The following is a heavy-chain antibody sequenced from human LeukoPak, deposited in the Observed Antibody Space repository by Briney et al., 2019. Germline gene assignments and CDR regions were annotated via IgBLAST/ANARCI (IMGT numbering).Heavy chain of an antibody. CDR2: FDPEDGET. CDR1: GYTLTELS. J-gene: IGHJ5*02. CDR3: ALLTIFGVDNGWFDP. Sequence: GASVKVSCKVSGYTLTELSMHWVRQAPGKGLEWMGGFDPEDGETIYAQKFQGRVTMTEDTSTDTAYMELSSLRSEDTAVYYCALLTIFGVDNGWFDPWGQGTLVTVSS. D-gene: IGHD3-3*01. V-gene: IGHV1-24*01.